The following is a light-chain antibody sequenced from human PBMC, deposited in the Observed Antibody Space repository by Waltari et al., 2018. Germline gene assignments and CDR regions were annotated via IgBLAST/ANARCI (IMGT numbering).Light chain of an antibody. Sequence: QSALTQPASVSGSPGQSITIPCPGTSSDGGSYNLVSWYQKHPGKAPQPMIYEVSKRPAGRSNRFSGSKSGKPASLTISGLQAEDEADYYCCSYAGSTTYVFGTGTKVTVL. J-gene: IGLJ1*01. CDR3: CSYAGSTTYV. V-gene: IGLV2-23*02. CDR2: EVS. CDR1: SSDGGSYNL.